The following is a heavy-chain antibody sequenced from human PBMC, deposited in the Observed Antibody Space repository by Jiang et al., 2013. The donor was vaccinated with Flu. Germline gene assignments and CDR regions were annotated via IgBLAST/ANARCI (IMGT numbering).Heavy chain of an antibody. CDR1: GFTVSNSY. CDR3: ATKGPSGEYNYGS. D-gene: IGHD3-10*01. V-gene: IGHV3-66*02. Sequence: VQLLESGGGLVQPGGSLRLSCAVSGFTVSNSYMSWVRQAPGKGLEWVSVIQTGGSTYYADSVKGRFTISRDNSKNTLYLQMNSLRLEDTAVYYCATKGPSGEYNYGSGGQGTLVTVSS. J-gene: IGHJ4*02. CDR2: IQTGGST.